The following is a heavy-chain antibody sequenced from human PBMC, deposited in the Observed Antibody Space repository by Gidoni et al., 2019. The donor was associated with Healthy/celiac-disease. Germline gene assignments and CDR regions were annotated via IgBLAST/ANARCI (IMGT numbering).Heavy chain of an antibody. Sequence: EVQLVESGGGLVQPGRSMRLSCAASGFTFDDYSMHWVRQAPGKGLEWVSGISWNSGSIGYADSVKGRFTISRDNAKNSLYLQMNSLRAEDTALYYCAKDFREIAVAGTGAFDIWGQGTMVTVSS. CDR2: ISWNSGSI. J-gene: IGHJ3*02. CDR1: GFTFDDYS. D-gene: IGHD6-19*01. CDR3: AKDFREIAVAGTGAFDI. V-gene: IGHV3-9*01.